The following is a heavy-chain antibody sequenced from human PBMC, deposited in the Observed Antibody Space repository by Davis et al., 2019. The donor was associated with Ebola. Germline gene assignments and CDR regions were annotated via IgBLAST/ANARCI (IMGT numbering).Heavy chain of an antibody. D-gene: IGHD6-13*01. CDR1: GFIFSSYD. V-gene: IGHV3-69-1*01. CDR2: FTSSNNI. CDR3: ARDLSWAGYFDD. Sequence: GGSLRLSCAASGFIFSSYDLNWVRQAPGMGLEWVSSFTSSNNIYYADSVKGRFTISRDNSKNTLYLQMNSLRVEDTAVYYCARDLSWAGYFDDWGQGTLVTVSS. J-gene: IGHJ4*02.